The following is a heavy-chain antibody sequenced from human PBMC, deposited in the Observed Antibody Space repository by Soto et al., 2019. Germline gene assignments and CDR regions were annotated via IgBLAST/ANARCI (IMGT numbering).Heavy chain of an antibody. CDR3: VRAGHVFDVHYYGRDL. J-gene: IGHJ6*02. CDR2: ISSSGTYI. Sequence: PGGSLRLSCEASGFTFNDYSMDWVRQAPEKGLEWVSSISSSGTYIYYADSVKGRFAISRDNANNVMYLQMDTLRAEDTAVYYCVRAGHVFDVHYYGRDLWGQGTTVTVSS. CDR1: GFTFNDYS. V-gene: IGHV3-21*01. D-gene: IGHD3-10*01.